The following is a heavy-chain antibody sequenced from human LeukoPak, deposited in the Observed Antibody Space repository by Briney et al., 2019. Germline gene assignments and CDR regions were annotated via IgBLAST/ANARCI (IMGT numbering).Heavy chain of an antibody. Sequence: GGSLRLSCAASGFTVSSNYMSWVRQAPGKGLEWVSAISGSGGSTYYADSVKGRFTISRDNSKNTLYLQMNSLRAEDTAVYYCAKGSYNWNYHYWGQGTLVTVSS. D-gene: IGHD1-7*01. CDR3: AKGSYNWNYHY. J-gene: IGHJ4*02. V-gene: IGHV3-23*01. CDR2: ISGSGGST. CDR1: GFTVSSNY.